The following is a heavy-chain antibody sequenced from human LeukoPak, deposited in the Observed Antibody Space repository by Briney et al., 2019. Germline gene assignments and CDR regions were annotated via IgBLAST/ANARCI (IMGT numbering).Heavy chain of an antibody. CDR1: GFSFSTYE. CDR2: ISSSGSAI. J-gene: IGHJ4*02. CDR3: AKGNVIVVVDYI. V-gene: IGHV3-48*03. D-gene: IGHD3-22*01. Sequence: GGSLRISCTTSGFSFSTYEFNWVRQAPGKGLEWVAYISSSGSAIYYADSVKGRFTISRDNSKNTLYLQMNSLRAEDTAIYYCAKGNVIVVVDYIGGQGTLVTVSS.